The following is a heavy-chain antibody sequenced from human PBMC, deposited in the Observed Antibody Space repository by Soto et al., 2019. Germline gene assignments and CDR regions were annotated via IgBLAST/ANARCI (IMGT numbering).Heavy chain of an antibody. J-gene: IGHJ4*02. V-gene: IGHV3-23*01. CDR3: AKDRVITMVRGVINN. D-gene: IGHD3-10*01. CDR2: ILVGGST. CDR1: GFICSSYD. Sequence: GSLRLSCAVSGFICSSYDMSWVRQAPGKGLEWVSTILVGGSTHYEDSVKGRFTISRDTSKNTVYLQINSLTAGDTAVYYCAKDRVITMVRGVINNWGQGTLVTVSS.